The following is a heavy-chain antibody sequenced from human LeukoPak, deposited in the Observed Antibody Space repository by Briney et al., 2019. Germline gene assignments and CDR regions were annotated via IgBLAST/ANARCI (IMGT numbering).Heavy chain of an antibody. CDR3: AKDQDDILTGPLYYFDY. CDR1: GFTFSSYG. CDR2: IRYDGSNK. Sequence: GGSLRLSCAASGFTFSSYGMHWVRQAPGKGLEWVAFIRYDGSNKYYADSVKGRFTISRDNSKNTLYLQMNSLRAEDTAVYYCAKDQDDILTGPLYYFDYWGQGTLVTVSS. V-gene: IGHV3-30*02. D-gene: IGHD3-9*01. J-gene: IGHJ4*02.